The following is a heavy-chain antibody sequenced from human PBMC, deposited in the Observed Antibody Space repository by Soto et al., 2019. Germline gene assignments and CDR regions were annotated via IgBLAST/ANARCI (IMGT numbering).Heavy chain of an antibody. D-gene: IGHD3-10*01. Sequence: EVQLVESGGGLEQPGRSLRLSCTASGFTFGDYAMIWFRQAPGKGLEWVGFITSKRYGGTTEYAASVKGRFTIARDDSKSIAYLQMNSLKLDDTAVYHCSRGPRNNRGAPLDYWGQGTLVTVSS. CDR2: ITSKRYGGTT. V-gene: IGHV3-49*03. CDR1: GFTFGDYA. J-gene: IGHJ4*02. CDR3: SRGPRNNRGAPLDY.